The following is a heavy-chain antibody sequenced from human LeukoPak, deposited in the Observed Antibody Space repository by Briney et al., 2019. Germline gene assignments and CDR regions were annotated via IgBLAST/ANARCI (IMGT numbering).Heavy chain of an antibody. CDR2: IYYSGST. V-gene: IGHV4-59*01. CDR1: GGSISSYY. Sequence: SETLSLTCTVSGGSISSYYWSWIRQPTGKGLEWIGYIYYSGSTNYNPSLKSRVTISVDTSKNQFSLKLSSVTAADTAVYYCARDDYGDYVRAFDIWGQGTMVTVSS. D-gene: IGHD4-17*01. CDR3: ARDDYGDYVRAFDI. J-gene: IGHJ3*02.